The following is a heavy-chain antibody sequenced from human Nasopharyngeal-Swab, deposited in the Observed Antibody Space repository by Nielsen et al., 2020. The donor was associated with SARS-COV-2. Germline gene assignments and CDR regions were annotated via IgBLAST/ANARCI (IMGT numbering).Heavy chain of an antibody. V-gene: IGHV3-74*01. Sequence: GESLKIYCAASGFTFSSYWMHWVRQAPGKGLVWVSRINSDGSSTSYADSVKGRFTIPRDNAKNTLYLQMNSLRAEDTAVYYCARGGSYSSSWYPTYWGQGTLVTVSS. CDR1: GFTFSSYW. J-gene: IGHJ4*02. CDR2: INSDGSST. D-gene: IGHD6-13*01. CDR3: ARGGSYSSSWYPTY.